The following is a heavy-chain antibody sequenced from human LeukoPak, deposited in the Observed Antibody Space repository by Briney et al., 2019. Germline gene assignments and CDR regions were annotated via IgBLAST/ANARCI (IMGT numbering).Heavy chain of an antibody. D-gene: IGHD5-18*01. CDR2: IYDSGST. V-gene: IGHV4-39*01. CDR1: GGSIRSSYYY. CDR3: ARQRGYSYGWHRYYFDY. Sequence: SETLSLTCTVSGGSIRSSYYYWGWIRQPPGKGLEWIGSIYDSGSTYYNPSLKSRVTISVDTSKNQFSLKLNSVTAADTAVYYCARQRGYSYGWHRYYFDYWGQGTLVTVSS. J-gene: IGHJ4*02.